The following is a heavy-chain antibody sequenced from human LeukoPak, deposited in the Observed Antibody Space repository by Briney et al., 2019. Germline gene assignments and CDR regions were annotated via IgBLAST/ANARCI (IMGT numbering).Heavy chain of an antibody. CDR1: GFTFSAYW. J-gene: IGHJ2*01. CDR2: IWYDGSIK. Sequence: GGSLRLSCAASGFTFSAYWMTWVRQAPGKGLEWVAVIWYDGSIKYYADSVKGRFTISRDNSRNTVYLQMNSLRAEDTAVYYCVKGFNWYFDLWGQGTLVTVSS. V-gene: IGHV3-33*06. CDR3: VKGFNWYFDL.